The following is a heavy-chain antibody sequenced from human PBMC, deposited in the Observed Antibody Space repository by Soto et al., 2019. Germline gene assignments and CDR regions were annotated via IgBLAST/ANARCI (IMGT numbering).Heavy chain of an antibody. CDR1: GFTFSNYA. CDR2: ISYDGSNK. J-gene: IGHJ1*01. Sequence: PGGSLRLSCAASGFTFSNYALHWVRQAPAKGLEWVAVISYDGSNKYYADSVKGRFTISRDNSENTLYLQMNTLRADDTAVYYCARDGGPLYCSGGSCYAGEYFQHWGLGTLVTVPQ. CDR3: ARDGGPLYCSGGSCYAGEYFQH. D-gene: IGHD2-15*01. V-gene: IGHV3-30*01.